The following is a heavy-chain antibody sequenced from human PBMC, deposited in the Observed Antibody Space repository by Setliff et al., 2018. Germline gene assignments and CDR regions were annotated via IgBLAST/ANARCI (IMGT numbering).Heavy chain of an antibody. D-gene: IGHD3-10*01. V-gene: IGHV1-18*01. CDR3: ARARLGVPQLFDY. CDR1: GYASRFYG. J-gene: IGHJ4*02. Sequence: GASVKVSCKASGYASRFYGITWVRQAPGQGLEWMEWISVHNGNTNYAQKLQGRVTMSTDTSMSTAYMELRNLRSDDTAVYYCARARLGVPQLFDYWGQGTLVTVSS. CDR2: ISVHNGNT.